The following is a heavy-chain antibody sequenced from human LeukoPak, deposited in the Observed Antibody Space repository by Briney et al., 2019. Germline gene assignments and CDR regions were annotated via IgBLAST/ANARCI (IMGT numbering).Heavy chain of an antibody. CDR1: GFTFSSYG. Sequence: GRSLRLSCAASGFTFSSYGMHWVRQAPGKGLEWVAVIWYDGSNKYYADSVKGRFTISRDNSKNTLYLQMNSLRAEDTAVYYCASIHVSSGLHAFDIWGQGTMVTVSS. D-gene: IGHD3-22*01. CDR3: ASIHVSSGLHAFDI. V-gene: IGHV3-33*01. CDR2: IWYDGSNK. J-gene: IGHJ3*02.